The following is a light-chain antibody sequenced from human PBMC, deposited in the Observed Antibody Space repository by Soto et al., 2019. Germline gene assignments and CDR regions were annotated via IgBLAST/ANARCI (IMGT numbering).Light chain of an antibody. CDR2: DTS. J-gene: IGKJ2*02. CDR1: QSVSRF. CDR3: QQYDNWPPCT. Sequence: EIVMTQSPATLSVSQGERVTLSCRASQSVSRFLAWYQQRPGQAPRLLIYDTSTRATGVPARFSGSGSGTEFSLTISSLQSEDFAVYYCQQYDNWPPCTFGQGTKLEVK. V-gene: IGKV3-15*01.